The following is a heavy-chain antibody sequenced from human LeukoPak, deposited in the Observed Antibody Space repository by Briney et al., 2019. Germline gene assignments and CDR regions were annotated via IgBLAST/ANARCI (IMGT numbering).Heavy chain of an antibody. CDR1: GYTFTGYY. D-gene: IGHD4-17*01. J-gene: IGHJ4*02. V-gene: IGHV1-2*02. Sequence: GASVKVSSKASGYTFTGYYMHWVRQAPGQGLEWMGWINPNSGGTNYAQKFQGRVTMTRDTSISTAYMELSRLRSDDTAVYYCARVGYGDYPPFDYWGQGTLVTVSS. CDR2: INPNSGGT. CDR3: ARVGYGDYPPFDY.